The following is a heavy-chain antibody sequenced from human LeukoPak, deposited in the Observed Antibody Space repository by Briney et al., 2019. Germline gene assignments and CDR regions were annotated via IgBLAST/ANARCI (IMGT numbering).Heavy chain of an antibody. CDR3: AREHGSAYYFDY. Sequence: GRSLRLSCAASGFTFSSYGMHWVRQAPGKGLEWVAAIWYDGSNKYYADSVKGRFTISRDNSKNTLYLQMNSLRAEDTAVYYCAREHGSAYYFDYWGQGTLVTVSS. J-gene: IGHJ4*02. D-gene: IGHD3-10*01. CDR2: IWYDGSNK. CDR1: GFTFSSYG. V-gene: IGHV3-33*01.